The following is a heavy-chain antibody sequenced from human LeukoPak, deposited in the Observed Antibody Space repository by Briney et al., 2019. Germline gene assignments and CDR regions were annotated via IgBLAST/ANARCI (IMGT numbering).Heavy chain of an antibody. J-gene: IGHJ3*02. Sequence: SVKVSCKASGGTFSSYAISWVRQAPGRGLEWVGGIIPIFGTANYAQKFQGRVTITADESTSTAYMELSSLRSEDTAVYYCASTSPVHHAFDIWGQGTMVTVSS. CDR1: GGTFSSYA. CDR3: ASTSPVHHAFDI. CDR2: IIPIFGTA. V-gene: IGHV1-69*13.